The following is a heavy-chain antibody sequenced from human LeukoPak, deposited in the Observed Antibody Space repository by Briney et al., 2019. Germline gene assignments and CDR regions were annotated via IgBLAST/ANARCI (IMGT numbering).Heavy chain of an antibody. V-gene: IGHV3-21*01. CDR2: VSSSSTYI. D-gene: IGHD3-9*01. Sequence: PGGSLRLSCAASGFTFSSYNMNWVRQAPGKGLEWVSSVSSSSTYIYYADSVKGRFTISRDNAKNSLYLQVNSLRAEDTAVYYCARENAGYYSRTFDYWGQGTLVTVSS. CDR1: GFTFSSYN. J-gene: IGHJ4*02. CDR3: ARENAGYYSRTFDY.